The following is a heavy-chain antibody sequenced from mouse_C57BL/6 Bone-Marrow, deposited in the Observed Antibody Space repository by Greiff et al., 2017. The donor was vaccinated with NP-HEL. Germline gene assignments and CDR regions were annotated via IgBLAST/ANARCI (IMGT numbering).Heavy chain of an antibody. V-gene: IGHV5-4*01. CDR1: GFTFSSYA. CDR2: ISDGGSYT. Sequence: EVQLVESGGGLVKPGGSLKLSCAASGFTFSSYAMSWVRQTPEKRLEWVATISDGGSYTYYPDNVKGRFTISRDNAKNNLYLQMSHLKSEDTPMYYCASEGIYYVYEGAWLVYWAKGLWSLSLQ. D-gene: IGHD2-2*01. J-gene: IGHJ3*01. CDR3: ASEGIYYVYEGAWLVY.